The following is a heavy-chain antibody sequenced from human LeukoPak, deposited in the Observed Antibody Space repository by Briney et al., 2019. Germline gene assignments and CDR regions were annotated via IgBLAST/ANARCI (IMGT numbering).Heavy chain of an antibody. CDR1: GYTLAELS. CDR2: IIPIFGTA. V-gene: IGHV1-69*13. J-gene: IGHJ3*02. CDR3: ARAPIGRAYAFDI. Sequence: SVKVSCKVSGYTLAELSMHWVRQAPGQGLEWMGGIIPIFGTANYAQKFQGRVTITADESTCTAYMELSILRSEDTAVYYCARAPIGRAYAFDIWGQGTMVTVSS. D-gene: IGHD1-26*01.